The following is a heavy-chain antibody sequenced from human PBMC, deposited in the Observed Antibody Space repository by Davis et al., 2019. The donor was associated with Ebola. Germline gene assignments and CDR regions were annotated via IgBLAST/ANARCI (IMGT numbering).Heavy chain of an antibody. Sequence: SVKVSCKASGGTFSSYGISWVRQAPGQGLDWMGGIIPVFGIPKYAQKFQGRVTITADESTSTAYTELSSLRSEDTAMYYCARDRYSDGSGYFFEQSHWGQGTLVTVSS. D-gene: IGHD3-22*01. CDR2: IIPVFGIP. CDR1: GGTFSSYG. V-gene: IGHV1-69*13. CDR3: ARDRYSDGSGYFFEQSH. J-gene: IGHJ4*02.